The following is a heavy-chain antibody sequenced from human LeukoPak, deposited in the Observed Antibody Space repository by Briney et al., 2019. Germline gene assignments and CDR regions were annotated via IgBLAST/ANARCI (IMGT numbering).Heavy chain of an antibody. V-gene: IGHV3-11*01. J-gene: IGHJ4*02. Sequence: GGSLRLSCAASGFTFSDYYMSWIRQAPGKGLECISYISGDGSTIYQADAVRGRFTISRDNARNSLSLQMNSLRDEDTATYYCAREGRWLRLLGDYWGQGTLVTVSS. CDR2: ISGDGSTI. CDR3: AREGRWLRLLGDY. CDR1: GFTFSDYY. D-gene: IGHD5-12*01.